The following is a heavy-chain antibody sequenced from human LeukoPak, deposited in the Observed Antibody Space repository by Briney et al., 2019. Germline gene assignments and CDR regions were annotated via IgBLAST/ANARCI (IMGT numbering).Heavy chain of an antibody. Sequence: GGSLRLSCAASGLTVSSNYMSWARQAPGKGLEWVSIIYSGGNTYYADSVKGRFTISRDNSKNTLYLQMNSLRAEDTAVYYCAILQRNAWYYWGQGTLVTVSS. CDR2: IYSGGNT. J-gene: IGHJ4*02. V-gene: IGHV3-66*01. D-gene: IGHD2-2*01. CDR3: AILQRNAWYY. CDR1: GLTVSSNY.